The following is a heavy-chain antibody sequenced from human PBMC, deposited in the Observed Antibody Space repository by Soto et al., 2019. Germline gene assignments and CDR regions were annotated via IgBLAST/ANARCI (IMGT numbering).Heavy chain of an antibody. D-gene: IGHD6-13*01. V-gene: IGHV4-34*01. Sequence: PSETLSLTCAVYGGSFSGYYWSWIRQPPGKGLEWIGEINHSGSTNYNPSLKSRVTISVDTSKNQFSLKLSSVTAADTAVYYCAREYSSSWYHWFDPWGQGTLVTVSS. CDR2: INHSGST. CDR1: GGSFSGYY. CDR3: AREYSSSWYHWFDP. J-gene: IGHJ5*02.